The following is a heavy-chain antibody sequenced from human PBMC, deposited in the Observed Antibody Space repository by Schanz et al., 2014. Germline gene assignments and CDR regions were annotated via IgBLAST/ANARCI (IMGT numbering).Heavy chain of an antibody. CDR1: GFTFSSYA. CDR3: ARKVVATIGGYYDN. V-gene: IGHV3-23*01. D-gene: IGHD5-12*01. CDR2: ISGSGGST. J-gene: IGHJ4*02. Sequence: EVQLLESGGGLVQPGGSLRLSCAASGFTFSSYAMSWVRQAPGKGLEWVSAISGSGGSTYYADSVKGRFTISRDNSKNTLYLQMNSLRPEDTAVYYCARKVVATIGGYYDNWGQGTLVIVYS.